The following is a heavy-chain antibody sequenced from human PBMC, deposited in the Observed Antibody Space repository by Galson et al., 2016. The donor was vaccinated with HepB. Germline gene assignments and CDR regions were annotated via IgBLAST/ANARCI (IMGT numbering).Heavy chain of an antibody. CDR3: VRGVFDS. V-gene: IGHV3-21*01. CDR1: GFDFSSYG. J-gene: IGHJ4*02. CDR2: LSGTTNYV. Sequence: SLRLSCAASGFDFSSYGMNWVRQAPGKGLEWVSSLSGTTNYVFYADSVKGRFTISRDNTKNSVYLQMNSLTAEDTAFYYCVRGVFDSRGQGTLVTVSS.